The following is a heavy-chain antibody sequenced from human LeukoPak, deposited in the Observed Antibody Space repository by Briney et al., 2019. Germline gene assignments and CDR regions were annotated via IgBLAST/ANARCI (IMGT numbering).Heavy chain of an antibody. J-gene: IGHJ6*02. CDR1: GFTFSSYW. D-gene: IGHD4-17*01. CDR3: ASSLTTVTSHYYYYGMDV. V-gene: IGHV3-74*01. Sequence: GGSLRLSCAASGFTFSSYWMHWVRQAPGKGLVWVSRINSDGSSTSYADSVKGRFTISRDNAKNTLYLQMNSLRAEDTAVYYCASSLTTVTSHYYYYGMDVWGQGTTVTVSS. CDR2: INSDGSST.